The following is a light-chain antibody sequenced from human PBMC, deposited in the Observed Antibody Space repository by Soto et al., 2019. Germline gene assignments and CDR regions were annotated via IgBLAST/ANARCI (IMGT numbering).Light chain of an antibody. CDR2: EVT. Sequence: QSALTQPPSASGSPGQSVTISCTGTSSDIGGYHYVSWYQHHPGKAPKLMIYEVTKLPSGVPDRFSGSRSGNTASLTVSGLQAEDEADYYCSSYAGSNKGVFGGGTKLTVL. V-gene: IGLV2-8*01. CDR3: SSYAGSNKGV. J-gene: IGLJ2*01. CDR1: SSDIGGYHY.